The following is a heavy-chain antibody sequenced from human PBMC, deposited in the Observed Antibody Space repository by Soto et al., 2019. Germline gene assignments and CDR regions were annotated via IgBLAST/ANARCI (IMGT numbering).Heavy chain of an antibody. V-gene: IGHV3-30-3*01. CDR2: ISYDGSNK. Sequence: GGSLILSCAASGFTFSSYAMHWVRQAPGKGLEWVAVISYDGSNKYYADSVKGRFTISRDNSKNTLYLQMNSLRAEDTAVYYCARDIGWYSNQIDYWGQGTLVTVSS. CDR1: GFTFSSYA. D-gene: IGHD6-19*01. CDR3: ARDIGWYSNQIDY. J-gene: IGHJ4*02.